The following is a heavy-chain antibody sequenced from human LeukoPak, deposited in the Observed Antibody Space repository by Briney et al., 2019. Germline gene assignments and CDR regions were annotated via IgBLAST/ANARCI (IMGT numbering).Heavy chain of an antibody. CDR2: IYYSGST. V-gene: IGHV4-39*01. CDR1: GGSISSSSYY. CDR3: ARRIRYSYGLGSYSSPYFDY. Sequence: SETLSLTCTVSGGSISSSSYYWGWIRQPPGKGLEWIGSIYYSGSTYYNPSLKSRVTISVDTSKNQFSLKLSSVTAADTAVYYCARRIRYSYGLGSYSSPYFDYWGQGTLVTVSS. D-gene: IGHD3-10*01. J-gene: IGHJ4*02.